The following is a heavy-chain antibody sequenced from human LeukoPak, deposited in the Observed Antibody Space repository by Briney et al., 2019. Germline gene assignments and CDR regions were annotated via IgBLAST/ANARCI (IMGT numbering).Heavy chain of an antibody. CDR2: IWYDGNNK. CDR1: GFTFSSYG. CDR3: AKDRGTTSSTSWFDL. J-gene: IGHJ5*02. D-gene: IGHD4-17*01. Sequence: GGSLRLSCAASGFTFSSYGMHWLRGAPGKGLEWVAVIWYDGNNKYYADSVKGRFTISRDNSKNTLYLQMNSLRAEDTAVYYCAKDRGTTSSTSWFDLWGQGTLVTVSS. V-gene: IGHV3-33*06.